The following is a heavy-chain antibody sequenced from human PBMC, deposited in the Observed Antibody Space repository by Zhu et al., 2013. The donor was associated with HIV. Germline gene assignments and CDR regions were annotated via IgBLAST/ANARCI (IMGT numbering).Heavy chain of an antibody. CDR2: ISAYNGNT. D-gene: IGHD3-22*01. V-gene: IGHV1-18*04. CDR3: ASERSYYYDSSGYYGN. Sequence: QVQLVQSGAEVKKPGASVKVSCKASGYTFTSYGISWVRQAPGQGLEWMGWISAYNGNTNYAQKFQGRVTITADESTSTAYMELSSLRSEDTAVYYCASERSYYYDSSGYYGNWGQGTLVTVSS. J-gene: IGHJ4*02. CDR1: GYTFTSYG.